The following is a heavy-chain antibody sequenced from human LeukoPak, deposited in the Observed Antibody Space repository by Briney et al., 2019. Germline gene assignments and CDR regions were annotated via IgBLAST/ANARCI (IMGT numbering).Heavy chain of an antibody. CDR1: GFTFSPFS. CDR2: ISSTSTT. D-gene: IGHD2-21*02. CDR3: ARSCGADCRLIDY. Sequence: GGSLTLSCAASGFTFSPFSMKWVRQAPGKGLEWLSFISSTSTTSYADSVKGRFTISRDNAKKSLFLQMSSLRVEDTAVYYCARSCGADCRLIDYWGQGTLVTVSS. J-gene: IGHJ4*02. V-gene: IGHV3-69-1*01.